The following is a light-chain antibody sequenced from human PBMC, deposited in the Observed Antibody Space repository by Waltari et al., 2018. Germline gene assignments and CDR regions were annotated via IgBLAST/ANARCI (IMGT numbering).Light chain of an antibody. CDR2: RTD. Sequence: QAVVTQEPSLTVSPGGTVTLTCASRTGDFTSVYYPNWIQQKVGQAPRTLIYRTDKKYSWTPALFSGSLLGGKAALTVSGVQPEDEADYYCLLMCDTDWVFGGGTSRTVL. CDR3: LLMCDTDWV. V-gene: IGLV7-43*01. CDR1: TGDFTSVYY. J-gene: IGLJ3*02.